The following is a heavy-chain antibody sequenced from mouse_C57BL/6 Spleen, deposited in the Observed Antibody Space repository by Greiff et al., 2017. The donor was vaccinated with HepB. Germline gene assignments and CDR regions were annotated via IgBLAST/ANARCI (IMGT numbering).Heavy chain of an antibody. V-gene: IGHV1-80*01. CDR3: ARVEYGSSYDWYFDV. CDR1: GYAFSSYW. D-gene: IGHD1-1*01. CDR2: IYPGDGDT. Sequence: QVQLQQSGAELVKPGASVKISCKASGYAFSSYWMNWVKQRPGKGLEWIGQIYPGDGDTNYNGKFKGKATRTADKSSSTAYMQRSSLTSEDSAVYFCARVEYGSSYDWYFDVWGTGTTVTVSS. J-gene: IGHJ1*03.